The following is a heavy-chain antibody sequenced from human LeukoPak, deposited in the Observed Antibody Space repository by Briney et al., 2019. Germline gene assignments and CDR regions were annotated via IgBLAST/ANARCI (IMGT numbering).Heavy chain of an antibody. CDR2: ISGSGGSK. Sequence: GGSLRLSCAASGFTFSSYAMSWVRQAPGKGLEWVSAISGSGGSKYYADSVKGRFTISRDNSKNTLYLQMNSLRAEDTAVYYCAKGVRLLWFGELSSWFDPWGQGTLVTVSS. V-gene: IGHV3-23*01. J-gene: IGHJ5*02. CDR1: GFTFSSYA. CDR3: AKGVRLLWFGELSSWFDP. D-gene: IGHD3-10*01.